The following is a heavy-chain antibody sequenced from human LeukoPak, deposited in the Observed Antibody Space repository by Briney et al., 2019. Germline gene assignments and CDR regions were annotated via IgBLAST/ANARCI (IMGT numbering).Heavy chain of an antibody. V-gene: IGHV4-59*08. CDR2: IYHSGST. J-gene: IGHJ1*01. D-gene: IGHD4-17*01. CDR3: ASIPKYRTTVTAH. Sequence: SETLSLTCTVSGGSLSNSYWSWIRQPPGKGLEWIGYIYHSGSTNYNPSLKSRVTISVDTSKNQFSLKLSSVTAADTAVYYCASIPKYRTTVTAHWGQGTLVTVSS. CDR1: GGSLSNSY.